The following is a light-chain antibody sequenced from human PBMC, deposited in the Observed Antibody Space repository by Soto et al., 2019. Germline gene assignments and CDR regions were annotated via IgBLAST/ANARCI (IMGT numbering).Light chain of an antibody. CDR2: DAS. V-gene: IGKV3-20*01. CDR1: QSVSSSY. J-gene: IGKJ2*01. Sequence: EIVLTQSPGTLSLSPGERATLSCRPSQSVSSSYLAWYQQKPGQAPGLLIYDASSRATGIPDRFSGSGSGTDFTLTISRLEPEDFAVYYCQQYGSSLYTFGQGTKLEIK. CDR3: QQYGSSLYT.